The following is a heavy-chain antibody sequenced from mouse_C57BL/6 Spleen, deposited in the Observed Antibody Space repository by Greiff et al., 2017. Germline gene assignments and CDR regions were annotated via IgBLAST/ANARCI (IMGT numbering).Heavy chain of an antibody. J-gene: IGHJ2*01. Sequence: EVKVVESGGGLVQPKGSLKLSCAASGFSFNTYAMNWVRQAPGKGLEWVARIRSKSNNYATYYADSVKDRFTISRDDSESMHYLQMNNLKTEDTAMYYCVRRSTFDYWGQGTTLTVSS. CDR3: VRRSTFDY. CDR2: IRSKSNNYAT. CDR1: GFSFNTYA. V-gene: IGHV10-1*01. D-gene: IGHD5-1*01.